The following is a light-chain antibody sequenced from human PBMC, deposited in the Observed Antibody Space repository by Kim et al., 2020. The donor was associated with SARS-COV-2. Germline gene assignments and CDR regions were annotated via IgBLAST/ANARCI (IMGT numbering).Light chain of an antibody. CDR3: IQHSTYQVN. V-gene: IGKV1-17*01. J-gene: IGKJ5*01. Sequence: ASEGDKVNITCRARQNIRNDLGWYQKNPGRTPKRLIYGATSLQSEVRSRFSGSGSETENTLTINSVKPEDFATYFCIQHSTYQVNFGKGTRLEIK. CDR1: QNIRND. CDR2: GAT.